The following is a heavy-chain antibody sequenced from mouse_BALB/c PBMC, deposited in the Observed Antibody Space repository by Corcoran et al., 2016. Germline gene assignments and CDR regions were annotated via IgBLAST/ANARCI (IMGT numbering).Heavy chain of an antibody. J-gene: IGHJ4*01. CDR3: ARSSYAMDY. D-gene: IGHD1-3*01. CDR2: INTHSGVP. Sequence: QIQLVQSGPELKKPGETVRISCKASGYTFTTAGMQWVQKMPGKGLKWIGWINTHSGVPKYAEDFKGRFAFSLETSASTAYLQISNLKNEDTATYLCARSSYAMDYWGQGTSVTVSS. CDR1: GYTFTTAG. V-gene: IGHV9-4*02.